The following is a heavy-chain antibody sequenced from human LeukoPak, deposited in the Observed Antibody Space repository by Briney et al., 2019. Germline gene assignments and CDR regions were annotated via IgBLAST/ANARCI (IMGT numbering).Heavy chain of an antibody. CDR1: GDSVSSNSPT. D-gene: IGHD6-19*01. Sequence: SQTLSLTCAISGDSVSSNSPTWNWIRQSPSRGLEWLGRTYYRSKRYNDYAVSVKSRIIINPDPSKNQFSLQLNSVTPENTAVYYCARDPYSTGFFDYWGQGILVTVSS. CDR2: TYYRSKRYN. J-gene: IGHJ4*02. CDR3: ARDPYSTGFFDY. V-gene: IGHV6-1*01.